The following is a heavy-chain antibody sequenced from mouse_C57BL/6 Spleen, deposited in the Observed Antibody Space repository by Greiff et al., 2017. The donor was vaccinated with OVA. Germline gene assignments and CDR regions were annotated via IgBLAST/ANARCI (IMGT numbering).Heavy chain of an antibody. CDR3: ARLNYDWYFDV. CDR1: GFTFSDYG. CDR2: ISSGSSTI. D-gene: IGHD2-1*01. Sequence: DVQLVESGGGLVKPGGSLKLSCAASGFTFSDYGMHWVRQAPEKGLEWVAYISSGSSTIYYADTVKGRFTISRDNAKNTLFLQMTSLRSEDTAMYYCARLNYDWYFDVWGTGTTVTVSS. V-gene: IGHV5-17*01. J-gene: IGHJ1*03.